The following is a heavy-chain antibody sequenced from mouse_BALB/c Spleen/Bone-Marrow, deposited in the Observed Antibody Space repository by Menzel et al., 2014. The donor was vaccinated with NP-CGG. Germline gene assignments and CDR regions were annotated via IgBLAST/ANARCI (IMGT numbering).Heavy chain of an antibody. D-gene: IGHD2-3*01. CDR1: GFTFSNYW. J-gene: IGHJ3*01. CDR2: IGLKSNNYAT. Sequence: EVKLVESGGGLVQPGGSMKLSCVASGFTFSNYWMNWVRQSPEKGLEWVAEIGLKSNNYATHYAESVKGRFTISRDDSKSSVYLQMNNLRAEDTGIYYCTSMRRRGFAYWGQGTLVTVSA. V-gene: IGHV6-6*02. CDR3: TSMRRRGFAY.